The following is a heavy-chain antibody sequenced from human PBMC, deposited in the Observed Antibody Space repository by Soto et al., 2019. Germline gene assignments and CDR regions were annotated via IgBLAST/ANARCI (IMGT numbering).Heavy chain of an antibody. V-gene: IGHV3-48*03. CDR1: GFTFSSYE. CDR2: ISSSDSAI. J-gene: IGHJ4*02. Sequence: EVQLVASGGGLVQPGGSLRLSCATSGFTFSSYEMNWVRQAPGKGLEWVSYISSSDSAIYYADSVKGRFTISRDNAKNSLYLQMNSLRAEDTAVYYCASLEMATMQGWGQGTLVTVAS. CDR3: ASLEMATMQG. D-gene: IGHD3-3*01.